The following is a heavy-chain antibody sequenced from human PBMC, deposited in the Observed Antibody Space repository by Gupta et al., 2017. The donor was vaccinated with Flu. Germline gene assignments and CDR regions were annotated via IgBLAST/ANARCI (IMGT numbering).Heavy chain of an antibody. V-gene: IGHV4-59*01. D-gene: IGHD6-13*01. CDR2: IYYSGST. Sequence: QVQLQESGPGLVKPSETLSLTCPVSGGSISSYYWSWIRQPPGKGLEWIGYIYYSGSTNYNPSRKSRVTISVDTSKNQFALKLSSVTAADTAVYYCSSGRSSSWYGDYWGQGTLVTVSS. CDR1: GGSISSYY. J-gene: IGHJ4*02. CDR3: SSGRSSSWYGDY.